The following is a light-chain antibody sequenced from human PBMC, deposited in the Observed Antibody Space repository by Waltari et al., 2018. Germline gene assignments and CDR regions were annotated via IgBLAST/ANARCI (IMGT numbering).Light chain of an antibody. Sequence: EVVLTQSPATLSLSPGDRAILSCRASQSISSYLEWSQQKPGQAPRLLIYDASNRATGTPSRFSGSGSGTDFTLTISSLEPEDFAVYYCHQRSGGPTFGQGTKVEIK. CDR1: QSISSY. CDR2: DAS. V-gene: IGKV3-11*01. J-gene: IGKJ1*01. CDR3: HQRSGGPT.